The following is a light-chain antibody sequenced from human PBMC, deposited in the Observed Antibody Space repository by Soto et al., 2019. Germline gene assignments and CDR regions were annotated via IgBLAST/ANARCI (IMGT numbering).Light chain of an antibody. CDR3: QSYDSRLSGSYVV. V-gene: IGLV1-40*01. CDR1: SSNIGAGYD. CDR2: GNS. J-gene: IGLJ2*01. Sequence: QSVLTQPPSVSGAPGQRVTISCTGRSSNIGAGYDVHWYQQLPGTAPKLLIYGNSNRPSGVPDRFSGSKSGTSASLAITGLQAEDEADYYCQSYDSRLSGSYVVFGGGTKLTVL.